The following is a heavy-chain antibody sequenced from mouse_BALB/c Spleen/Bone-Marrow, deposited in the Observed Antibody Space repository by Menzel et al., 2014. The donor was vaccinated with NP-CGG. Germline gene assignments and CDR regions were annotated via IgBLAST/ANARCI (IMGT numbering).Heavy chain of an antibody. Sequence: VKVVESGAELVRPGTSVKVSCKASGYAFTNYWIEWIKQGPGQGLEWTGVINPGSGGINYNEKSKGKATLTADKSSSTAYMQLSSLTSDDSAVYFCARELVRGMDYWGQGTSVTVSS. CDR2: INPGSGGI. J-gene: IGHJ4*01. V-gene: IGHV1-54*01. CDR1: GYAFTNYW. D-gene: IGHD1-1*01. CDR3: ARELVRGMDY.